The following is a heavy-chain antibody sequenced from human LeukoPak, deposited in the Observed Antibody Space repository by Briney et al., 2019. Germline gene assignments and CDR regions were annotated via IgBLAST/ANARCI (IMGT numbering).Heavy chain of an antibody. D-gene: IGHD1-26*01. CDR3: ARSRWYSGSYPFDY. Sequence: PGGSLRLSCSASGFTFNNYAMTWVRQAPGKRLEWVSSISGSGGSTYYADSVKGRFTISRDNSKNTLYLQMNSLRAEDTAVYYCARSRWYSGSYPFDYWGQGTLVTVSS. CDR2: ISGSGGST. V-gene: IGHV3-23*01. CDR1: GFTFNNYA. J-gene: IGHJ4*02.